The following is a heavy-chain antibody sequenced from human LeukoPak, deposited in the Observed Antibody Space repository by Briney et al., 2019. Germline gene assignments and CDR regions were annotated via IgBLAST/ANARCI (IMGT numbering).Heavy chain of an antibody. D-gene: IGHD4-17*01. CDR1: GFTFSSYA. J-gene: IGHJ4*02. CDR3: AKGRNEDGDAALDY. V-gene: IGHV3-23*01. CDR2: ISGSGGNT. Sequence: PGGSLRLSCAASGFTFSSYAMSWVRQAPGKGLEWVSSISGSGGNTFYADSVKGRFTISRDNSKNTLYLQMNSLRAEDTAAYHCAKGRNEDGDAALDYGAQGTLVPVSS.